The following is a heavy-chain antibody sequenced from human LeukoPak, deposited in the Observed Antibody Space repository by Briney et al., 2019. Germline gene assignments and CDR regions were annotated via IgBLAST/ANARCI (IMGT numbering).Heavy chain of an antibody. CDR1: GFTFSNYW. CDR3: ARDWMYSNYF. J-gene: IGHJ4*02. V-gene: IGHV3-7*03. Sequence: GGSLRLSCAASGFTFSNYWMSWVRQAPGKGLEWVANIKQDGSDKYYVGSVKGRFTISRDNAKNSLYLQMNSLRAEDTAVYYCARDWMYSNYFRGQGTLVTVSS. CDR2: IKQDGSDK. D-gene: IGHD4-11*01.